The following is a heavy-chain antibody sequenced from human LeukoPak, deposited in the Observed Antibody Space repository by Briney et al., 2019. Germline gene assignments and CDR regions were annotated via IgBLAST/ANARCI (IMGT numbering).Heavy chain of an antibody. D-gene: IGHD3-22*01. CDR1: GYTFTGYY. CDR2: INPNSGGT. V-gene: IGHV1-2*02. CDR3: AREFLYYYDSNDAFDI. J-gene: IGHJ3*02. Sequence: ASVKLSRKASGYTFTGYYMHWVRQAPGQGLEWMGWINPNSGGTNYAQKFQGRVTMTRDTSISTAYMELSRLRSDDTAVYYCAREFLYYYDSNDAFDIWGQGTMVTVSS.